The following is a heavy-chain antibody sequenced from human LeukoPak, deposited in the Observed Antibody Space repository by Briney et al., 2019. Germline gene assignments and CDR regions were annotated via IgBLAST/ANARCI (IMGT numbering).Heavy chain of an antibody. CDR1: GFTFSSYA. CDR3: ARDGVGYTYGFPYYYYGMDV. V-gene: IGHV3-23*01. CDR2: ISGSGGST. J-gene: IGHJ6*02. D-gene: IGHD5-18*01. Sequence: PGGSLRLSCAASGFTFSSYAMSWVRQAPGKGLEWVSAISGSGGSTYYADSVKGRFTISRDSAKNSLYLQMDSLRAEDTAVYYCARDGVGYTYGFPYYYYGMDVWGQGTTVTVSS.